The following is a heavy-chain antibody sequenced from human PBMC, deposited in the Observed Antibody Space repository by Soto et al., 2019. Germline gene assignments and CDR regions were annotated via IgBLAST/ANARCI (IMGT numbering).Heavy chain of an antibody. CDR1: GFTFSSYS. D-gene: IGHD5-18*01. V-gene: IGHV3-21*01. Sequence: GGSLRLSCAASGFTFSSYSMNWVRQAPGKGLEWVSSISSSSSYIYYADSVKGRFTISRDNAKNSLYLQMNSLRAEDTAVYYCARGVDTAMTSPDYWGQGTLVTVSS. CDR3: ARGVDTAMTSPDY. J-gene: IGHJ4*02. CDR2: ISSSSSYI.